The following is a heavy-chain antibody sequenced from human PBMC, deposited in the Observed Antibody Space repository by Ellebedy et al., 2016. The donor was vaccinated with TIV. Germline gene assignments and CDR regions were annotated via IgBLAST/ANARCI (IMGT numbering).Heavy chain of an antibody. V-gene: IGHV1-8*02. J-gene: IGHJ6*02. CDR1: GGTFSSYA. Sequence: ASVKVSCKASGGTFSSYAINWVRQATGQGLEWMGWMNPNSANTGYAQKFQGRVTMTRNTSISTAYMELRSLRSDDTAVYYCARAYGSGSPNFYYGMDVWGQGTTVTVSS. CDR3: ARAYGSGSPNFYYGMDV. CDR2: MNPNSANT. D-gene: IGHD3-10*01.